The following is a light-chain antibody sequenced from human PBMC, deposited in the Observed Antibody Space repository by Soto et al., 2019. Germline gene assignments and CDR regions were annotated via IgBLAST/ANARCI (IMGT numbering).Light chain of an antibody. CDR3: QQYNNWLNT. V-gene: IGKV3-15*01. Sequence: EIVMTQSPAPLSLSLGERATLSCRASQSVSSNLAWYQQKPGQAPRLLIYGASTRATGIPARFSGSGSGTEFTLTISSLQSGDFAVYYCQQYNNWLNTFGKGTTLDI. CDR1: QSVSSN. CDR2: GAS. J-gene: IGKJ4*01.